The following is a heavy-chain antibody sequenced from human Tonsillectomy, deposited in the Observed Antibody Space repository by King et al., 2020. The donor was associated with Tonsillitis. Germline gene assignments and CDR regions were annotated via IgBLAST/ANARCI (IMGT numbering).Heavy chain of an antibody. D-gene: IGHD6-19*01. CDR1: GFTFTSYA. V-gene: IGHV3-30*04. CDR2: ISYDESNQ. Sequence: VQLVESGGSVVQPGRSLRLSCAASGFTFTSYALHWVRQAPGKGLEWVAIISYDESNQYYAYSVKGRFTISRDNSKNMLYLQMNSLRAEDTAVYYCARDQGDRGKWLVPRYIDCWGQGSLVTVSS. J-gene: IGHJ4*02. CDR3: ARDQGDRGKWLVPRYIDC.